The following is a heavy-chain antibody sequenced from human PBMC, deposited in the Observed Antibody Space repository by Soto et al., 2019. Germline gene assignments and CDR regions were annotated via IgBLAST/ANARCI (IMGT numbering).Heavy chain of an antibody. V-gene: IGHV3-23*01. Sequence: AGSMRLSCATSGLTFSSFSMTWVRQAPGKGLEWVSFISGSGVSTYYADSVKGRFTISRDNSKITLYLQMNRLRAEDTAVYYCAKDYEILNWGQGTLVTVSS. CDR3: AKDYEILN. J-gene: IGHJ1*01. CDR1: GLTFSSFS. D-gene: IGHD3-9*01. CDR2: ISGSGVST.